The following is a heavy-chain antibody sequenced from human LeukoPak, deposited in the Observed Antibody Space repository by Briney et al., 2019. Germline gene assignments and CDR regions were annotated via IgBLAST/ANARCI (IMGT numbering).Heavy chain of an antibody. J-gene: IGHJ4*02. CDR2: ISIYNGNT. Sequence: GASVKVSCKASGYTFTSYGISWVRQAPGQGLEWMGWISIYNGNTNYAQKFQGRVTITADESTSTAYMELSSLRSEDTAVYYCARDGGSSSAFDYWGQGTLVTVSS. D-gene: IGHD6-6*01. CDR3: ARDGGSSSAFDY. CDR1: GYTFTSYG. V-gene: IGHV1-18*04.